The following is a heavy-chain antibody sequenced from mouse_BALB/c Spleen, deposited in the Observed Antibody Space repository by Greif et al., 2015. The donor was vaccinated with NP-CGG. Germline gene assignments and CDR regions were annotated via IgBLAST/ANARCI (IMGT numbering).Heavy chain of an antibody. CDR2: INPNNGGT. Sequence: VHVKQSGPELVKPGASVKISCKTSGYTFTEYTMHWVKQSHGKSLEWIGGINPNNGGTNYNQKFKDKATLTEDKSSSTAYMELRSLTSEDSAVYYYASRYDGFTYWGQGTLVTVSA. CDR1: GYTFTEYT. J-gene: IGHJ3*01. CDR3: ASRYDGFTY. V-gene: IGHV1-18*01. D-gene: IGHD1-1*01.